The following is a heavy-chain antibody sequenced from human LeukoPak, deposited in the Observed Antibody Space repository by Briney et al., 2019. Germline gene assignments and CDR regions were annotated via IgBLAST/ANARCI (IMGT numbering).Heavy chain of an antibody. J-gene: IGHJ4*02. D-gene: IGHD3-22*01. V-gene: IGHV4-39*01. CDR1: GGSINSSSYY. Sequence: SETLSLTCTVSGGSINSSSYYWGWIRQPPGEALEWIGSIYHSGYTYYNPSLKSRVTISVDTSKSQFSLKLSSVTAADTAVYYCARASSGYYWDFDYWGQGALVTVSS. CDR3: ARASSGYYWDFDY. CDR2: IYHSGYT.